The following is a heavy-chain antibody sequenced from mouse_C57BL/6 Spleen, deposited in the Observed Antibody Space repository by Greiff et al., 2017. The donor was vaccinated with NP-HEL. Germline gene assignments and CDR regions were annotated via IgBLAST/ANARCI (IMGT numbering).Heavy chain of an antibody. V-gene: IGHV1-69*01. CDR1: GYTFTSYW. Sequence: QVQLQQPGAELVMPGASVKLSCKASGYTFTSYWMHWVKQRPGQGLEWIGEIDPSDSYTNYNQKFKGKSTLTVDKSSSTAYMQLSSLTSEDSAVYYCARGTIVTTNFDYWGQGTTLTVSS. J-gene: IGHJ2*01. CDR2: IDPSDSYT. D-gene: IGHD2-12*01. CDR3: ARGTIVTTNFDY.